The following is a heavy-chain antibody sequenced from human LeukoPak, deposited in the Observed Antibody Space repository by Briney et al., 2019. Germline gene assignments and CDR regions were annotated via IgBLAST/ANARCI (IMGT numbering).Heavy chain of an antibody. J-gene: IGHJ5*02. V-gene: IGHV3-21*01. D-gene: IGHD2-2*01. CDR2: ISSSSSYI. CDR1: GFTFSSYS. Sequence: GGSLRLSCAASGFTFSSYSMTWVRQAPGKELEWVSSISSSSSYIYYADSVKGRFTISRDNAKNALYLQMNSLRAEDTAVYYCARAATLARPVLVGPAAAADWFDPWGQGTLVTVSS. CDR3: ARAATLARPVLVGPAAAADWFDP.